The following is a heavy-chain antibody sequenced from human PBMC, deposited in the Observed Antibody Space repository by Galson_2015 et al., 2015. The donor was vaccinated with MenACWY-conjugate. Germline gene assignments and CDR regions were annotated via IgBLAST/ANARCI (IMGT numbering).Heavy chain of an antibody. D-gene: IGHD1-26*01. CDR1: GFTFSNAW. CDR2: IKSKTDGGTT. V-gene: IGHV3-15*01. J-gene: IGHJ4*02. CDR3: TTDFSDWDRDY. Sequence: SLRLSCAASGFTFSNAWMSWVRQAPGKGLEWVGRIKSKTDGGTTDYAAPVKGRFTISRDDSKNTLYLQMNSLKTEDTAVYYCTTDFSDWDRDYWGQGTLVTVSS.